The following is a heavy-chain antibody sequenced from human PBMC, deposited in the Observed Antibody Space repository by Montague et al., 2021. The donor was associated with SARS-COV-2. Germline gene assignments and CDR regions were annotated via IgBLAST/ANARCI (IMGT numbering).Heavy chain of an antibody. D-gene: IGHD3-16*01. CDR2: IYNSGPT. CDR3: GRDSVSYGLDV. V-gene: IGHV4-61*09. J-gene: IGHJ6*02. CDR1: GASIDTGNHY. Sequence: TLSLTCRVSGASIDTGNHYWTWIRQSAGQGLEWIGNIYNSGPTNYSPSLKSRVTISLDRAKNHFSLLLSSVTAADTATYYCGRDSVSYGLDVGGQGTTVTVSS.